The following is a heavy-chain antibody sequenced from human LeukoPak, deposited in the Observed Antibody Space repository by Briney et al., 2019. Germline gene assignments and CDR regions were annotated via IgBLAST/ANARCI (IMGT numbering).Heavy chain of an antibody. D-gene: IGHD1-1*01. CDR1: GYTFTSYG. V-gene: IGHV1-2*02. J-gene: IGHJ5*02. CDR3: ARTQLQLVWFDP. CDR2: INPKSGGT. Sequence: GASVKVSCKASGYTFTSYGISWVRQAPGQGLEWMGWINPKSGGTNYAQKFQGRVTMTRDTSISTTYMELSRLRSDDTAVYYCARTQLQLVWFDPWGQGTLVTVSS.